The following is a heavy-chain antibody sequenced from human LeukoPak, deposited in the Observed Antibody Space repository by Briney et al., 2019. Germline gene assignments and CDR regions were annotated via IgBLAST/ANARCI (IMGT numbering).Heavy chain of an antibody. CDR3: ARDRVGATDYFDY. V-gene: IGHV3-23*01. D-gene: IGHD1-26*01. CDR1: GFTFSSYA. Sequence: GGSLRLSCAASGFTFSSYAMSWVRQAPGKGLEWVSAISGSGGSTYYADSVKGRFTISRDNSKNTLYLQMNSLRAEDTAVYYCARDRVGATDYFDYWGQGTLVTVSS. CDR2: ISGSGGST. J-gene: IGHJ4*02.